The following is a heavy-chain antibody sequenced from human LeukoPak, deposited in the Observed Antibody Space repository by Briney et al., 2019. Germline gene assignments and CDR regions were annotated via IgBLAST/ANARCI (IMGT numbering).Heavy chain of an antibody. D-gene: IGHD5-24*01. CDR1: GGSISSSSYY. CDR3: GSMKVWTTGTDY. J-gene: IGHJ4*02. CDR2: ISGSGDRT. Sequence: ETLSLTCTVSGGSISSSSYYWGWIRQPPEKGLEWVSGISGSGDRTYYADAVKGRFTISRDNSKNTVYLQMDSLRAEDTAVYHDGSMKVWTTGTDYWGQGTLVTVSS. V-gene: IGHV3-23*01.